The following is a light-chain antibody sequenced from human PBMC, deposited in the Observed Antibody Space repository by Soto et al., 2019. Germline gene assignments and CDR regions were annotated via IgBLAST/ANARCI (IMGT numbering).Light chain of an antibody. CDR3: QQYDNLLLT. Sequence: DLQMTQSPSSLSASVGDRVTITCQASQDISNYLNWYQQKPGKAPKLLIYDASNLETGVPSRFSGSGSGTDFTFTISSLQPEDIATHYCQQYDNLLLTFGGGTKVEIK. J-gene: IGKJ4*01. CDR2: DAS. V-gene: IGKV1-33*01. CDR1: QDISNY.